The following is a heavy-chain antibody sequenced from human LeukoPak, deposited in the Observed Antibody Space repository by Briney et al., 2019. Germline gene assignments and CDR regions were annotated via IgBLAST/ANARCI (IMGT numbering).Heavy chain of an antibody. Sequence: SVKVSCKASGGTFSSYAISWVRQAPGQGLEWMGGIIPIFGTANYAQKFQGRVTITADESTSTAYMELCSLRSEDTAVYYCARGDIVVVVAAPRTNAFDIWGQGTMVTVSS. CDR2: IIPIFGTA. CDR1: GGTFSSYA. CDR3: ARGDIVVVVAAPRTNAFDI. V-gene: IGHV1-69*13. D-gene: IGHD2-15*01. J-gene: IGHJ3*02.